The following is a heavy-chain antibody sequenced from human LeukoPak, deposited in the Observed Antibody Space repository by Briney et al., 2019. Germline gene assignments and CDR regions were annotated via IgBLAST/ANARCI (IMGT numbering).Heavy chain of an antibody. Sequence: GGSLRLSCAASGFTFSSYWMHWVRQAPGKGLVWVSRINSDGSSTSYADSVKGRFTISRDNAKNTLYLQMNSLRAEDTAVYYCARDGGGTIFGVVTPIGSYWFDPWGQGTLVTVSS. CDR2: INSDGSST. CDR1: GFTFSSYW. V-gene: IGHV3-74*01. CDR3: ARDGGGTIFGVVTPIGSYWFDP. J-gene: IGHJ5*02. D-gene: IGHD3-3*01.